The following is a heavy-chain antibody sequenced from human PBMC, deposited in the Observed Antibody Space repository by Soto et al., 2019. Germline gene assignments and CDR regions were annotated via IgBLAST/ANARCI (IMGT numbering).Heavy chain of an antibody. CDR3: ASTERKLEPHVCFDY. CDR2: IYYSGST. CDR1: GGSISSGGYY. D-gene: IGHD1-1*01. V-gene: IGHV4-31*03. J-gene: IGHJ4*02. Sequence: SATLSLTCTVSGGSISSGGYYWSWIRQHPGKGLEWIGYIYYSGSTYYNPSLKSRVTISVDTSKNQFSLKLSSVTAADTAVYYCASTERKLEPHVCFDYWGQGTLVTVSS.